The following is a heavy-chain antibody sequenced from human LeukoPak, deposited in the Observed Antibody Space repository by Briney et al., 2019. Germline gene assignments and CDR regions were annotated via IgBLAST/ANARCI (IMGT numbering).Heavy chain of an antibody. CDR3: ARGRLIGAPDERYYFDS. J-gene: IGHJ4*02. CDR2: ISAYNGNT. D-gene: IGHD6-6*01. CDR1: GYTFTSYG. V-gene: IGHV1-18*01. Sequence: GASVKVSCKASGYTFTSYGISWVRQAPGQGLEWMGWISAYNGNTNYAQKLQGRVTMTTDTSTSTAYMELNSLTSDDTAVYYCARGRLIGAPDERYYFDSWGQGTLVTVSS.